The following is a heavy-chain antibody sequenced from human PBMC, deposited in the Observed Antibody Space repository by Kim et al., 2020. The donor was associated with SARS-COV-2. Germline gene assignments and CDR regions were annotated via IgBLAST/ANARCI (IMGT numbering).Heavy chain of an antibody. Sequence: GGSLRLSCAASGFIFSNSAMAWVRQAPGKGLEWVSTVDSSGSRTFYADSVKGRFSISRDNSKNTLCMEMTYLGAEDTALYYCAKGIAIYFGDWGQGTQVT. CDR2: VDSSGSRT. D-gene: IGHD3-3*01. CDR3: AKGIAIYFGD. V-gene: IGHV3-23*05. CDR1: GFIFSNSA. J-gene: IGHJ4*02.